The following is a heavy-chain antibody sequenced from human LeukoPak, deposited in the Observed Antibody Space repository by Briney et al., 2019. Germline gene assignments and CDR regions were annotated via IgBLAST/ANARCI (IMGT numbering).Heavy chain of an antibody. J-gene: IGHJ3*02. D-gene: IGHD1-20*01. CDR2: IKEDGSEK. CDR3: ARDEYNWNVDAFDI. V-gene: IGHV3-7*01. CDR1: GFTFSTYG. Sequence: GGSLRLSCAASGFTFSTYGMTWIRQPPGKGLEWVANIKEDGSEKYYVDSVKGRFTISRDNAKNSLYLQMNSLRAEDTAVYYCARDEYNWNVDAFDIWGQGTVVTVSS.